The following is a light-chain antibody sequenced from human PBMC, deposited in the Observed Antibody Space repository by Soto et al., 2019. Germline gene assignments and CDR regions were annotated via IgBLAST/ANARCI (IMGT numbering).Light chain of an antibody. CDR1: QSLSTY. V-gene: IGKV3-11*01. J-gene: IGKJ4*01. Sequence: EIVLTQSPATLSLSPGDRATLSCRARQSLSTYLAWYQQKPGQAPRLLIYDASNRAAGIPARFSGSGSGTDFTLTISSLEPEDSAVYYCQQRSDWPLTFGGGTKVEIK. CDR2: DAS. CDR3: QQRSDWPLT.